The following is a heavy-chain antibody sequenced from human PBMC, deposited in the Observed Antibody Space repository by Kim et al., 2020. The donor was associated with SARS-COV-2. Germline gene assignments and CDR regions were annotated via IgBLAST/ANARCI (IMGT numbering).Heavy chain of an antibody. CDR3: ATHDSIDYYYGMDV. CDR1: GYTLTELS. CDR2: FDPEDGET. J-gene: IGHJ6*02. V-gene: IGHV1-24*01. D-gene: IGHD1-1*01. Sequence: ASVKVSCKVSGYTLTELSMHWVRQAPGKGLEWMGGFDPEDGETIYAQKFQGRVTMTEDTSTDTAYMELSSLRSEDTAVYYCATHDSIDYYYGMDVWGQGTTVTVSS.